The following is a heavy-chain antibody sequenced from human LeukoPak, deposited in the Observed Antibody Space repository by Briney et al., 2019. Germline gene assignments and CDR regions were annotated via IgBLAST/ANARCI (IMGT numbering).Heavy chain of an antibody. Sequence: SETLSLTWTVSGGSISSYYWTWIRQPPGKGLEWIGHIYYTGSTSYNPSLKSRVTIAVDTSKNQVSLRVSSVTAADTAVYYCARHGHHGDHDCWGQGILVTVSS. CDR2: IYYTGST. J-gene: IGHJ4*02. CDR3: ARHGHHGDHDC. V-gene: IGHV4-59*08. D-gene: IGHD2-21*02. CDR1: GGSISSYY.